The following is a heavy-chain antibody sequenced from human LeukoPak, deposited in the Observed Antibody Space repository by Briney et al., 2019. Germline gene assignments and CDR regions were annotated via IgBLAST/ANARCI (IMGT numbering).Heavy chain of an antibody. J-gene: IGHJ2*01. CDR3: ARSQPLAYFDL. V-gene: IGHV1-69*13. CDR1: GGSFNSYA. CDR2: IIPIFGTA. Sequence: VKVSCKASGGSFNSYAISWVRQAPGQGLEWMGGIIPIFGTANYAQKFQGRVTITADKSTNTAYMELSSLRSEDTAVYYCARSQPLAYFDLWGRGTLVTVSS.